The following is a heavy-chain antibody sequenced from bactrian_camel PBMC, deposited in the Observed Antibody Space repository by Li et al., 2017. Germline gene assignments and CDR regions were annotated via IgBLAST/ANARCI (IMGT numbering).Heavy chain of an antibody. CDR3: AADLWAMGRLGASEYDY. J-gene: IGHJ4*01. D-gene: IGHD3*01. V-gene: IGHV3S53*01. Sequence: HVQLVESGGGSVQAGGSLTLSCVVSGNYYRYCLGWFRQAPGKEREGVAAMTKDGETSYPDSVKGRFTLSKDNDFLYLQMNSLKPEDTGMYYCAADLWAMGRLGASEYDYWGQGTQVAVS. CDR2: MTKDGET. CDR1: GNYYRYC.